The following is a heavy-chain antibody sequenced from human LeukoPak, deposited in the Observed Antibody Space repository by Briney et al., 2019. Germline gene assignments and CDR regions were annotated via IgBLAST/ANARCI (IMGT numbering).Heavy chain of an antibody. V-gene: IGHV4-59*12. D-gene: IGHD3-22*01. CDR3: ARDIADYYDSSGHDAFDI. CDR1: GGSISSYY. J-gene: IGHJ3*02. Sequence: SETLSLTCTVSGGSISSYYWSWIRQPPGKGLEWIGYIYYSGSTNYNPSLKSRVTISVDTSKNQFSLKLSSVTAADTAVYYCARDIADYYDSSGHDAFDIWGQGTMVTVSS. CDR2: IYYSGST.